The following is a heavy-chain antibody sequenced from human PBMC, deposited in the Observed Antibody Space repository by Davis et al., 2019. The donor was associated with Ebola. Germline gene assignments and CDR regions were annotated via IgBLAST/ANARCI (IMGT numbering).Heavy chain of an antibody. J-gene: IGHJ6*02. CDR2: ISSSGSTI. CDR1: GFTFSDYY. V-gene: IGHV3-11*01. Sequence: GESLKISCAASGFTFSDYYMSWIRQAPGKGLEWVSYISSSGSTIYYADSVKGRFTISRDNAKNSLYLQMNSLRAADTAVYYCARSDITMVQGVLYYYYGMDVWGQGTTVTVSS. CDR3: ARSDITMVQGVLYYYYGMDV. D-gene: IGHD3-10*01.